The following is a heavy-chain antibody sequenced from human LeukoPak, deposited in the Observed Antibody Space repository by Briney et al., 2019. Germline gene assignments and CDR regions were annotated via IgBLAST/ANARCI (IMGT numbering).Heavy chain of an antibody. CDR3: ASRRDPLITMVRGVIITEDY. V-gene: IGHV4-39*01. J-gene: IGHJ4*02. Sequence: SETLSLTCIVSGVSISNSSYYWGWIRQPPGKGLEWIGSIYYSGSTYYNPSLKSRVTISVDTSKNQFSLKLGSVTAADTAVYYCASRRDPLITMVRGVIITEDYWGQGTLVTVSS. D-gene: IGHD3-10*01. CDR1: GVSISNSSYY. CDR2: IYYSGST.